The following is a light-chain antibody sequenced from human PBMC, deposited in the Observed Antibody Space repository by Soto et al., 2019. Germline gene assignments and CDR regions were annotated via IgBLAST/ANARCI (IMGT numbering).Light chain of an antibody. CDR3: LLSYSGARRV. CDR1: NSNIGFYNF. CDR2: DVN. J-gene: IGLJ1*01. V-gene: IGLV2-11*01. Sequence: QSALPQPRSVSGSPGQSVTISCTGTNSNIGFYNFVSWYQQHPDKAPHLVIYDVNKRPSGVPDRFSGSKSGNTASLTISGLQADDEADYYCLLSYSGARRVFGTGTKVTVL.